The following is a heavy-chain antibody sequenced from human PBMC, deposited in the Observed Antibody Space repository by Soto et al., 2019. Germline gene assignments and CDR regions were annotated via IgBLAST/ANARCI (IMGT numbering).Heavy chain of an antibody. D-gene: IGHD5-18*01. Sequence: EVQLLESGGGLVQPGGSLRLSCAASGFTFSRHAMSWVRQAPGKGLEWVSTFGGSGSGDSTHYADSVKGRFTISRDNAKNTLYLQMNSLRAEATAVYYCAKGKYLSISYSAMDVWGQGTTVTVSS. CDR1: GFTFSRHA. J-gene: IGHJ6*02. V-gene: IGHV3-23*01. CDR2: FGGSGSGDST. CDR3: AKGKYLSISYSAMDV.